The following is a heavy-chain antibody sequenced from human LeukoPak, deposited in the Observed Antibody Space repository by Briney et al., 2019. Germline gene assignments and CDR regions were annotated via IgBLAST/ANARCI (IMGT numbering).Heavy chain of an antibody. Sequence: ASVKVSCKASAYSFTTYGFSWVRQAPGQGLEWMGWISANNGSTNYAQKFKGRVSMATDTSTGTAYMELMNLRSDDTAVYYCARDMPWKGFDIWGQGTMVTVSS. V-gene: IGHV1-18*01. CDR1: AYSFTTYG. CDR3: ARDMPWKGFDI. CDR2: ISANNGST. D-gene: IGHD2-2*01. J-gene: IGHJ3*02.